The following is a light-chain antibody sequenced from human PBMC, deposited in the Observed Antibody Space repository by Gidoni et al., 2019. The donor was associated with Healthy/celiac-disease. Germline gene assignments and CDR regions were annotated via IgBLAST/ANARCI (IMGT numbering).Light chain of an antibody. Sequence: EIVLTQSPATLSVSPGERATLSCRASQGVSSYLAWYQQKPGQAPRLLIYDASNRATGIPARFSGSGSGTDFTLTISSLEPEDFAVYYCQQRSNWPRTFGQGTKLEIK. CDR2: DAS. CDR1: QGVSSY. CDR3: QQRSNWPRT. J-gene: IGKJ2*01. V-gene: IGKV3-11*01.